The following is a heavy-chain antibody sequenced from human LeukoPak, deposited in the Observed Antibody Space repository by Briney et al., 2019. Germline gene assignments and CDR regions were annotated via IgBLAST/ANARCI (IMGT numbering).Heavy chain of an antibody. J-gene: IGHJ5*02. V-gene: IGHV1-24*01. CDR1: GYTLTELS. D-gene: IGHD2-2*01. CDR3: ATVGVVVPAARVRWWFDP. Sequence: ASVKVSCKVSGYTLTELSMHWVRQAPGKGLEWMGGFDPEDGETIYAQKFQGRVTMTEDTSTDTAYMELSSLRSEDTAVYYCATVGVVVPAARVRWWFDPWGQGPLVTVSS. CDR2: FDPEDGET.